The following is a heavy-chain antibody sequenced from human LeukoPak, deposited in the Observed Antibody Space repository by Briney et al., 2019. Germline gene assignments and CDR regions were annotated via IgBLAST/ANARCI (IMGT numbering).Heavy chain of an antibody. D-gene: IGHD2-2*01. J-gene: IGHJ4*02. CDR2: MNPNCGGT. CDR1: GYTFTGYY. CDR3: ARDRGYCSSTSCYAALFGDY. V-gene: IGHV1-2*02. Sequence: ASVKVSCKASGYTFTGYYMHWVRQAPGQGLEWVGWMNPNCGGTNYAQKFQGRVTMTRDTSISTAYMELSRLRSDDTAVYYCARDRGYCSSTSCYAALFGDYWGQGTRVTVSS.